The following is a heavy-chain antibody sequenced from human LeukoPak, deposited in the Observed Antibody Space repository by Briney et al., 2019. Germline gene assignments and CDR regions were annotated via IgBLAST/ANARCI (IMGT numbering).Heavy chain of an antibody. D-gene: IGHD3-10*01. J-gene: IGHJ4*02. CDR2: IYYSGST. V-gene: IGHV4-59*01. Sequence: TSETLALTCTVSGGSISSYYWSWIRQPPGKGLEWIGYIYYSGSTNYNPSLKSRVTISVDTSKNQFSLKLSSVTAADTAVYYCARKPRSFLIFDYWGEGTPVTLSS. CDR1: GGSISSYY. CDR3: ARKPRSFLIFDY.